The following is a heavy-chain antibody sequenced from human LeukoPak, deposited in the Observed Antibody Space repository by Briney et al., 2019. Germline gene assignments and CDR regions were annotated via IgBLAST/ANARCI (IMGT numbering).Heavy chain of an antibody. Sequence: PSETLSLTCTVSGGSISSYYWSWIRQPPGKGLEWIGYIYYSGSTNYNPSLKSRVTISVDTSKNQFSLKLSSVTAADTAVYYCASWDILTGYGAFDIWGQGTMVTVSS. CDR1: GGSISSYY. J-gene: IGHJ3*02. D-gene: IGHD3-9*01. CDR2: IYYSGST. V-gene: IGHV4-59*08. CDR3: ASWDILTGYGAFDI.